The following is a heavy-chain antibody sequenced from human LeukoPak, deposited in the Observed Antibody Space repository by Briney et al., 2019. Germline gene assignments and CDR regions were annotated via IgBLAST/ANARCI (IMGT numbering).Heavy chain of an antibody. Sequence: GGSLRLSCAASGFTFSDAWMSWVRQAPGKGLEWVGHIKSKADGGTTDDAAPVKGRFTISRDDSKNTLYLQMNSLKTEDTAVYYCTTDIAGGWSGFHCWGQGTLVTVFS. J-gene: IGHJ4*02. CDR3: TTDIAGGWSGFHC. D-gene: IGHD3-3*01. CDR2: IKSKADGGTT. CDR1: GFTFSDAW. V-gene: IGHV3-15*01.